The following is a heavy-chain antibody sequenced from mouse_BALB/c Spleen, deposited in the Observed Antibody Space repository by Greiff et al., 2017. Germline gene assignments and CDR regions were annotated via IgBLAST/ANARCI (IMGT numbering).Heavy chain of an antibody. CDR3: ARPGGSWYFDV. CDR1: GFTFSSFG. CDR2: ISSGSSTI. J-gene: IGHJ1*01. V-gene: IGHV5-17*02. Sequence: EVQLVESGGGLVQPGGSRKLSCAASGFTFSSFGMHWVRQAPEKGLEWVAYISSGSSTIYYADTVKGRFTISRDNPKNTLFLQMTRLRSEDTAMYYCARPGGSWYFDVWGAGTTVTVSS.